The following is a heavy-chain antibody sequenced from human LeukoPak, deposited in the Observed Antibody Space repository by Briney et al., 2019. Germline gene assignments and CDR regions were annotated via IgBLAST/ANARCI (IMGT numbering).Heavy chain of an antibody. J-gene: IGHJ4*02. CDR2: NYYSGST. V-gene: IGHV4-39*01. CDR3: ARHGSGWYVDY. D-gene: IGHD6-19*01. Sequence: PSETLSLTCSVSAGSISSSSYYWGWLRQPPGKGLEWIGSNYYSGSTYYNPSLKSRVTISVDTSKNPFSLKLSSLTAADTAMYYCARHGSGWYVDYWGKGTLVTV. CDR1: AGSISSSSYY.